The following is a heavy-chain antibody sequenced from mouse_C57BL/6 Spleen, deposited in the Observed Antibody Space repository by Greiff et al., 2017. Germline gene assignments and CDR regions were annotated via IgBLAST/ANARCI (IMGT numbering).Heavy chain of an antibody. CDR1: GYTFTSYW. J-gene: IGHJ4*01. Sequence: VQLQQSGAELVMPGASVKLSCKASGYTFTSYWMHWVKQRPGQGLEWIGEIDPSDSYTNYNQKFKGKSTLTVDKSSSTAYMQLSSLTSEDSAVYYCARRSGRGLSMDYWGQGTSVTVSS. D-gene: IGHD2-2*01. CDR2: IDPSDSYT. CDR3: ARRSGRGLSMDY. V-gene: IGHV1-69*01.